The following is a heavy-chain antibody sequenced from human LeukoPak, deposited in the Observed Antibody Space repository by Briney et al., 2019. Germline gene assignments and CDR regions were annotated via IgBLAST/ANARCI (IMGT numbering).Heavy chain of an antibody. J-gene: IGHJ4*02. Sequence: GGSLRLSCAASGFTFSTYAVHWVRQAPGKGLEWVAVISYDGSNKYYTDSVKGRFTISRDNSKNTLYLQMNSLRTEDTALYYCARDPATYSSGRWGGFDYWGQGTLVTVSS. CDR2: ISYDGSNK. D-gene: IGHD6-19*01. CDR3: ARDPATYSSGRWGGFDY. CDR1: GFTFSTYA. V-gene: IGHV3-30-3*01.